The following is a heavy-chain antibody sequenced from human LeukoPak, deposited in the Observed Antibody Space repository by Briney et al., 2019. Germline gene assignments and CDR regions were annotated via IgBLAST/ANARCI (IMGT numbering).Heavy chain of an antibody. CDR3: TKDIGKFYTSGWNYFSMDV. CDR1: GFNFDAYA. J-gene: IGHJ6*02. V-gene: IGHV3-9*01. CDR2: ISLNSGII. D-gene: IGHD6-19*01. Sequence: GGSLRLSCAASGFNFDAYAMHWVRQAPGKGLEWVSSISLNSGIIDYADSVKGRFTISRDNAKNSLYLQMNGLRAEDTALYYCTKDIGKFYTSGWNYFSMDVWGQGTTVTVSS.